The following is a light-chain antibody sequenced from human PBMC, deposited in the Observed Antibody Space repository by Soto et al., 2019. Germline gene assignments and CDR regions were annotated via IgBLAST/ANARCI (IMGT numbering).Light chain of an antibody. CDR2: GAS. Sequence: EIVMTQSPATLSVSPGERATLSCRASQSVSSNLAWYQQKPGQAPRLLIYGASTRATGIPARFSGSGSGTEFTLNISSLQSEDFAVYYCQQYNNWPPDTFGQGTKREIK. V-gene: IGKV3-15*01. CDR3: QQYNNWPPDT. CDR1: QSVSSN. J-gene: IGKJ2*01.